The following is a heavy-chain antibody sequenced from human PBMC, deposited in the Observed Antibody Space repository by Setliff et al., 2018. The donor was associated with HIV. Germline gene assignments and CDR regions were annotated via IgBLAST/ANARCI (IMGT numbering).Heavy chain of an antibody. CDR3: ARHVGDTFDI. D-gene: IGHD3-16*01. V-gene: IGHV5-51*01. Sequence: GESLQISCKGSGYSFTNNWIGWVRQMPGKGLEWMGITHPEDSDTRYNPSFQGQVTMSTNKSISTAYLQWNSLKASDTATYYCARHVGDTFDIWGQGTMVTVSS. J-gene: IGHJ3*02. CDR1: GYSFTNNW. CDR2: THPEDSDT.